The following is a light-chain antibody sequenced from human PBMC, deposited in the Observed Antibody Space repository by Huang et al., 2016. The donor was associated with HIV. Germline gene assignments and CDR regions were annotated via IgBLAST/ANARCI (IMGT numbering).Light chain of an antibody. CDR2: SSS. CDR3: QQYDNYPRT. CDR1: QDISEY. J-gene: IGKJ2*01. V-gene: IGKV1-16*01. Sequence: IQMTQSPSSLSASVGDTVPNTWRASQDISEYLAWFQQKPGQAPTSLIYSSSTLHPGVPSRFSGSGSGTRFTLTINSLQPEDFATYYCQQYDNYPRTFGQGTKVDIK.